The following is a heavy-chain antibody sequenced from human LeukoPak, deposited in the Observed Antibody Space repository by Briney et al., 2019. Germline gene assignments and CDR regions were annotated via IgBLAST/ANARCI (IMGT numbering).Heavy chain of an antibody. Sequence: GGSLRLSCTASGFTFSSHAMNWVRQAPGKGLEWISSISTDSLTIKYADFVSGLFTISRGNAEHLLFLQMNSLRAEDTAVYYCARKAQTGSHSGPFDIWGQGTLVTVSS. V-gene: IGHV3-48*04. CDR3: ARKAQTGSHSGPFDI. D-gene: IGHD1-26*01. CDR1: GFTFSSHA. CDR2: ISTDSLTI. J-gene: IGHJ3*02.